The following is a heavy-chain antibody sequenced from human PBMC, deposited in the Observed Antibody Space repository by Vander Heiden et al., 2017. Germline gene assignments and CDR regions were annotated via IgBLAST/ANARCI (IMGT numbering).Heavy chain of an antibody. CDR2: NDAADSDT. J-gene: IGHJ5*02. Sequence: EVQLVQSGAEVQKPGESLKTSCQGSGYRFPSYWIGWVRQMPGKALEWMGSNDAADSDTRYSPSYQGQVTISADKSISTAYLQWSSLKASDTAMYYCARRVRGGVPEFPLNWFDPWGQGTLVTVSS. CDR3: ARRVRGGVPEFPLNWFDP. CDR1: GYRFPSYW. V-gene: IGHV5-51*01. D-gene: IGHD2-2*01.